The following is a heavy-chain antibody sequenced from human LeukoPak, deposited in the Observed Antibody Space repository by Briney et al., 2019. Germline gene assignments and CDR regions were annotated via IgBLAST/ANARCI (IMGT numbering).Heavy chain of an antibody. CDR3: ARVWAVAGISPVDY. D-gene: IGHD6-19*01. CDR2: INHSGST. J-gene: IGHJ4*02. V-gene: IGHV4-34*01. CDR1: GFTFSNYA. Sequence: GSLRLSCAASGFTFSNYAMNWVRQAPGKGLEWIGEINHSGSTNYNPSLKSRVTISVDTSKNQFSLKLSSVTAADTAVYYCARVWAVAGISPVDYWGQGTLVTVSS.